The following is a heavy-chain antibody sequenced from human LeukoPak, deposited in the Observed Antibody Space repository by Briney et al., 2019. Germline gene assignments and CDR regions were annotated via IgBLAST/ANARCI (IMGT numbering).Heavy chain of an antibody. Sequence: ASVKVSCKASGYTFSGHYMQWVRQVPAQGLEWMGGIIPIFGTANYAQKFQGGVTITADESTGTAYMELNSLRSEDTAVYYCARVRCSGGTCYSSRGAFDIWGQGTLVTVSS. D-gene: IGHD2-15*01. J-gene: IGHJ3*02. CDR3: ARVRCSGGTCYSSRGAFDI. CDR2: IIPIFGTA. V-gene: IGHV1-69*13. CDR1: GYTFSGHY.